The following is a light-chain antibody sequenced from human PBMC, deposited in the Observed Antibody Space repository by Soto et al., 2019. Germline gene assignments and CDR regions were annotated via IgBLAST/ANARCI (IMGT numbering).Light chain of an antibody. CDR3: ETWDSDTVV. J-gene: IGLJ7*01. Sequence: QSVLTQSSSASASLGSSVKLTCTLSSGHSSFIIAWHQQQPGKAPRYLMKLEGSGNYNKGSGVPDRFSGSSSGADRYLTISNLQFDDAADYYCETWDSDTVVFGGGTQLTVL. CDR1: SGHSSFI. V-gene: IGLV4-60*02. CDR2: LEGSGNY.